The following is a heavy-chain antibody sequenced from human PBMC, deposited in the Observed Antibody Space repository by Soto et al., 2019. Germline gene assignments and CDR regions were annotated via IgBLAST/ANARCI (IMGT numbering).Heavy chain of an antibody. Sequence: GGSLRLSCAASGFTFSTYAMSWVRQAPWKGLEWVSAISGSGGSTYYADSVKGRFTISRDNSKNTLYLQMNSLRAEDTAVYYCAKGPFYGSRSPYYFDYWGQGTLVTVSS. CDR3: AKGPFYGSRSPYYFDY. D-gene: IGHD3-10*01. CDR2: ISGSGGST. J-gene: IGHJ4*02. CDR1: GFTFSTYA. V-gene: IGHV3-23*01.